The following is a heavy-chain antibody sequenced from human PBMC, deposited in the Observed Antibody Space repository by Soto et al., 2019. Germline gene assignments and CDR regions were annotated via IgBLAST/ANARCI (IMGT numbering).Heavy chain of an antibody. CDR1: GFDASVNY. V-gene: IGHV3-66*01. CDR2: INSAGST. CDR3: VRENYYYGMDV. Sequence: WGSLRLSCAASGFDASVNYMTWVRQAPGKGLEWVSAINSAGSTFYADSVKGRFTISRDNSKNTLYLQMNSLRVEDTAMYYCVRENYYYGMDVWGQGTAVTVSS. J-gene: IGHJ6*02.